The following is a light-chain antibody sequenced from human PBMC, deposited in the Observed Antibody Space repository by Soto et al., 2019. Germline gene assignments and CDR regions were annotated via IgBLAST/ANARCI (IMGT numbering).Light chain of an antibody. Sequence: EIVMTQSPATLSVSPGERATLSCRASQSVRSSLAWYQHKPGQVPRLLIYGASTRATGVPVRFSGSGSGTDFTISISSLQAEDVAVYYCQHYNQWPPFTFGPGTKVDIK. CDR1: QSVRSS. CDR3: QHYNQWPPFT. V-gene: IGKV3-15*01. CDR2: GAS. J-gene: IGKJ3*01.